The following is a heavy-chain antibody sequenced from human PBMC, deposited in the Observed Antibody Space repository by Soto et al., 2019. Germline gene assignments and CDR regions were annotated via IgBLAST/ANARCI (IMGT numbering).Heavy chain of an antibody. J-gene: IGHJ5*01. CDR2: IVRDGSED. CDR3: ARDDDYDDNGLDS. V-gene: IGHV3-33*01. CDR1: GFAFSRHG. Sequence: QVQLLESVGGVVQPGRSLRLSCAASGFAFSRHGMHWVRQAPGKGLEWVAVIVRDGSEDYYADSVEGRFTISRDNSKNTLNLEMNNLRPEDTAVYYCARDDDYDDNGLDSWGQGTLVTVSS. D-gene: IGHD4-17*01.